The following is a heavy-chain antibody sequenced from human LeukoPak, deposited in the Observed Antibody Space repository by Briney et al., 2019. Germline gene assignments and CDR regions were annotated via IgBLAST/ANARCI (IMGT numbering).Heavy chain of an antibody. CDR2: IYYSGST. CDR1: GGSISSSSYY. D-gene: IGHD5-24*01. CDR3: ARHHRWLQGNNWFDP. J-gene: IGHJ5*02. V-gene: IGHV4-39*01. Sequence: SETLSLTCTVSGGSISSSSYYWGWIRQPPGKGLEWIGSIYYSGSTYYNPSLKSRVTISVDTSKNQFSLKLSSVTAADTAVYYCARHHRWLQGNNWFDPWGQGTLVTVSS.